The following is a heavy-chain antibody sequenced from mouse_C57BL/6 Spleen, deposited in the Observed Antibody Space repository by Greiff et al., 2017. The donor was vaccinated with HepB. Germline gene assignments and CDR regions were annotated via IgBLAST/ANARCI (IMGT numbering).Heavy chain of an antibody. Sequence: VQLQQSGPELVKPGASVKISCKASGYAFSSSWMNWVKQRPGKGLEWIGRIYPGDGDTNYNGKFKGKATLTADKSSSTAYMQLSSLTSEDSAVYFCARDDPTGYWGQGTTLTVSS. CDR3: ARDDPTGY. V-gene: IGHV1-82*01. J-gene: IGHJ2*01. CDR2: IYPGDGDT. CDR1: GYAFSSSW. D-gene: IGHD2-12*01.